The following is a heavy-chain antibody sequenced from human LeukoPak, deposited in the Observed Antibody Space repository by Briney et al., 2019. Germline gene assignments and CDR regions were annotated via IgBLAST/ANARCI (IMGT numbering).Heavy chain of an antibody. Sequence: GGSLRLSCAASGFTFSSYEMNWVRQAAGKGLEWVSDNSCSGSTIYYAASVKGRFTISRDNAKNSLYLQMNSLRAEDTGVYYCARGSRITMFGVVKFDYWGQGTLVTVSS. J-gene: IGHJ4*02. CDR1: GFTFSSYE. D-gene: IGHD3-3*01. CDR2: NSCSGSTI. CDR3: ARGSRITMFGVVKFDY. V-gene: IGHV3-48*03.